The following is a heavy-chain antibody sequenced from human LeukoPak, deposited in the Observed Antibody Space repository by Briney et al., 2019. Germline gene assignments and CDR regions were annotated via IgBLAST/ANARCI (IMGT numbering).Heavy chain of an antibody. V-gene: IGHV4-31*03. Sequence: PSETLSLTCTVSGGSISSGGYYWSWIRQLPGMGLEWIGYIHDSGSTFYNPSLKRRVTISADTSKNQFSLRLNSVTAADTAVYYCARGRISSSETYYTVPRWFDPWGQGTLVTVSS. CDR1: GGSISSGGYY. D-gene: IGHD3-10*01. CDR3: ARGRISSSETYYTVPRWFDP. J-gene: IGHJ5*02. CDR2: IHDSGST.